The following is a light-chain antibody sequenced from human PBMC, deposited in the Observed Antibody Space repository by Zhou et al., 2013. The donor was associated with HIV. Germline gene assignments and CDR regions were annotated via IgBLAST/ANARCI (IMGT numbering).Light chain of an antibody. J-gene: IGKJ4*01. CDR2: LGS. Sequence: LTQSPLSLPVTPGEPASISCRSSQSLLHSNGYNYLDWYLQKPGQSPQLLIYLGSNRASGVPDRFSGSGSGTDFTLKISRVEAEDVGVYYCMQALQTPLTFGGGTKVEIK. CDR1: QSLLHSNGYNY. CDR3: MQALQTPLT. V-gene: IGKV2-28*01.